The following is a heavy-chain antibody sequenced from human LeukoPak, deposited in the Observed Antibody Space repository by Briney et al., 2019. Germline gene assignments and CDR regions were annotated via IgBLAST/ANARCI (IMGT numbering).Heavy chain of an antibody. J-gene: IGHJ4*02. CDR1: GYTFTSYG. D-gene: IGHD3-3*01. CDR3: VRDPRRYDFWSGYSGY. V-gene: IGHV1-18*01. Sequence: ASVKVSCKASGYTFTSYGISWVRQAPGQGLEWMGWISAYNGNTNYAQKLQGRVTMTTDTSTSTAYMELRSLRSDDTAVYYCVRDPRRYDFWSGYSGYWGQGTLVTVSS. CDR2: ISAYNGNT.